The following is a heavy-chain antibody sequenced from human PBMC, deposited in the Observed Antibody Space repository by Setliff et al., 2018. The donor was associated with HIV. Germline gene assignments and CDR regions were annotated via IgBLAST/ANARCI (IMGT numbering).Heavy chain of an antibody. D-gene: IGHD6-19*01. CDR1: GYTFTSYY. V-gene: IGHV1-46*01. CDR2: VNPSSDII. J-gene: IGHJ5*02. CDR3: ARDRVSGWNNWFDP. Sequence: GASVKVSCKASGYTFTSYYMHWVRQAPGQGLEWMGVVNPSSDIITYAQNFQGRLTLTADMSTSTVYMDLRRLTSGDTAMYYCARDRVSGWNNWFDPWGQGTLVTVSS.